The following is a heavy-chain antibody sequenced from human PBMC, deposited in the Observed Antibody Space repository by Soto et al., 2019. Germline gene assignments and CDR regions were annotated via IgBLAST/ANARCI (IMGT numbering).Heavy chain of an antibody. CDR1: GYTFTSYG. CDR2: ISAYNGNT. J-gene: IGHJ5*02. V-gene: IGHV1-18*01. CDR3: AAEEWFDP. Sequence: ASVKVSCKASGYTFTSYGISWVRQAPGQGLEWMGWISAYNGNTKNAQKFQERVTITRDMSTSTAYMELSSLRSEDTAVYYCAAEEWFDPWGQGTLVTVSS.